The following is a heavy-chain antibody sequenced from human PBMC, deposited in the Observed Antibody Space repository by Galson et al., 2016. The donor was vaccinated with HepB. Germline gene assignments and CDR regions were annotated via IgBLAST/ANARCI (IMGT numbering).Heavy chain of an antibody. Sequence: SLRLSCAASGFTFGSYAMHWVRQAPGKGLEWVALISYDGRKKYYADSVKGRFTISRDNSKNTLYLQMNSLRAEDTAVYYCARDPSYYSGMDVWGQGTTVTVSS. CDR1: GFTFGSYA. CDR3: ARDPSYYSGMDV. V-gene: IGHV3-30*04. CDR2: ISYDGRKK. J-gene: IGHJ6*02.